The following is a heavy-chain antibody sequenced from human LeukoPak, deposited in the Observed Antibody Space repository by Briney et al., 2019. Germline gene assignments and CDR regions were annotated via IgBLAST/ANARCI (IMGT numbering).Heavy chain of an antibody. CDR1: GFTVSSNH. Sequence: GGSLRLSCAVSGFTVSSNHMSWVRQAPGKGLEWVSAISGSGGSTYYADSVKGRFTISRDNSKNTLYLQMNSLRAEDTAVYYCAKVDVAYCGGDCYLNYFDYWGQGTLVTVSS. V-gene: IGHV3-23*01. J-gene: IGHJ4*02. D-gene: IGHD2-21*02. CDR3: AKVDVAYCGGDCYLNYFDY. CDR2: ISGSGGST.